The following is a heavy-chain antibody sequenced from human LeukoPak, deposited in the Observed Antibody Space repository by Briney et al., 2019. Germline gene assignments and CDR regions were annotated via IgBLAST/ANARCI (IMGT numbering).Heavy chain of an antibody. V-gene: IGHV4-30-2*01. CDR3: ARLEADYYDSSGHTTHFDY. CDR2: IYHSGST. J-gene: IGHJ4*02. CDR1: GGSISSGGYS. D-gene: IGHD3-22*01. Sequence: SQTLSLTCAVSGGSISSGGYSWSWIRQPPGKGLEWIGYIYHSGSTYYNPSLKSRVTISVDRSKNQFSLKLSSVTAADTAVYYCARLEADYYDSSGHTTHFDYWAREPWSPSPQ.